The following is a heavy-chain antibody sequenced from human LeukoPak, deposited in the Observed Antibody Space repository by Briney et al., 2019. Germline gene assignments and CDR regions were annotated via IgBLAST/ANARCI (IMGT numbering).Heavy chain of an antibody. CDR3: ARVRTMIIVVSLFDY. V-gene: IGHV1-2*02. J-gene: IGHJ4*02. CDR2: INPNSGGT. CDR1: GYTFTGYY. D-gene: IGHD3-22*01. Sequence: ASVKVSCKASGYTFTGYYMHWVRQAPGQGLEWMGWINPNSGGTNYAQQFQGRLTMTRDTSISTAYMELSRLRSDDTAVYYCARVRTMIIVVSLFDYWGQGTLVTVSS.